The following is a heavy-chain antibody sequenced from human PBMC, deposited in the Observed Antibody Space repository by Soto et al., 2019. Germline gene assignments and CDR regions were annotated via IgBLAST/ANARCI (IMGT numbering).Heavy chain of an antibody. Sequence: LRLSCAASGFTFSSYWMSWVRQAPGKGLEWVANIKQDGSEKYYVDSVKGRFTISRDNAKNSLYLQMNSLRAEDTAVYYCASLPDSSGYYRGYYYYYGMDVWGQGTTVTVSS. D-gene: IGHD3-22*01. J-gene: IGHJ6*02. V-gene: IGHV3-7*01. CDR2: IKQDGSEK. CDR3: ASLPDSSGYYRGYYYYYGMDV. CDR1: GFTFSSYW.